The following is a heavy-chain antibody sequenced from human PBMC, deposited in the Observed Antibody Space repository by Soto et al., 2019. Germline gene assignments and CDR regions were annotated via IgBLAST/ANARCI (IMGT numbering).Heavy chain of an antibody. CDR1: GFTFSSYA. D-gene: IGHD3-3*01. CDR3: XKGGLTIFGVVTPYYFDY. J-gene: IGHJ4*02. Sequence: PGGSLRLSCSASGFTFSSYAMHWVRQAPGKGLEYVSAISSNGGSTYYADSVKGRFTISRDNSKNTLYLQMSSLRAEDTAVYYCXKGGLTIFGVVTPYYFDYWGQGTLVTVSS. CDR2: ISSNGGST. V-gene: IGHV3-64D*06.